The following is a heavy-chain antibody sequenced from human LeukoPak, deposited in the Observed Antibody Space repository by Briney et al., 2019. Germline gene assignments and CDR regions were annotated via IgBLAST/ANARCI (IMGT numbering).Heavy chain of an antibody. CDR1: GYTFTSYS. V-gene: IGHV1-18*01. Sequence: GASVKVSCKASGYTFTSYSISWVRQAPGPGLEWMGWISGYNGNTVYAQKVKGRVTMTTDTSTSTAYMELRSLKSDDTAVYYCARASYCSDGGCYSDYWGQGTLVAVSS. J-gene: IGHJ4*02. CDR2: ISGYNGNT. CDR3: ARASYCSDGGCYSDY. D-gene: IGHD4-23*01.